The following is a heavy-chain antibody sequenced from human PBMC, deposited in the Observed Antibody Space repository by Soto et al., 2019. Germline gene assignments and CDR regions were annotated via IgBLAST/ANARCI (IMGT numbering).Heavy chain of an antibody. CDR1: GGSISRYF. Sequence: SETLSLTCTVSGGSISRYFWSWIRQPPGKGLEWIGYMYNTGSTVYNPSFKSRVTISVDTSKNQFSLKLNSVTAADTAVYYCARDLWGYCGTDCYPLDVWGQGTTVTVSS. J-gene: IGHJ6*02. D-gene: IGHD2-21*02. CDR2: MYNTGST. V-gene: IGHV4-59*01. CDR3: ARDLWGYCGTDCYPLDV.